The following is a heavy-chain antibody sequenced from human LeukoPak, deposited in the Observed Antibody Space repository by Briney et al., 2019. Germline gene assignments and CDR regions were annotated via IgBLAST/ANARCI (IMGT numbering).Heavy chain of an antibody. CDR1: GGSISSSSYY. V-gene: IGHV4-39*02. CDR3: ASLRVPGDFDY. D-gene: IGHD1-14*01. J-gene: IGHJ4*02. Sequence: SETLSLTCTVSGGSISSSSYYWGWIRQPPGKGLEWIGSIYHSGSTYYNPSLKSRITMSVDTSKNHFSLKLSSVTAADTAIYYCASLRVPGDFDYWGQGTLVTVSS. CDR2: IYHSGST.